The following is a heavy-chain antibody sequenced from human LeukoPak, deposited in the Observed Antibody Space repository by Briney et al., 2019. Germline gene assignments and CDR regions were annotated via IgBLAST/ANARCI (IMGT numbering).Heavy chain of an antibody. J-gene: IGHJ3*02. Sequence: SETLSLTCTVSGGSISSSSYYWGWIRQPPGKGLEWIGSIYYSGSTYYNPSLKSRVTISVDTSKKEIYLKLSSVTAADTAVYYCARYRAFDIWGQGTMVTVSS. CDR1: GGSISSSSYY. D-gene: IGHD3-16*02. CDR3: ARYRAFDI. V-gene: IGHV4-39*07. CDR2: IYYSGST.